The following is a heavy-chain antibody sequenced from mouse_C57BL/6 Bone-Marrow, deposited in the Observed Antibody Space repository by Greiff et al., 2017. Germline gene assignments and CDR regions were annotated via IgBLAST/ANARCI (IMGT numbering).Heavy chain of an antibody. CDR1: GSTFTSYW. Sequence: QVQLQQPGAELVKPGASVKLSCTASGSTFTSYWMHWVKQRPGQGLEWIGMIHPNSGSTHYTEKFQGKATLTVDKSSSTAYMHLSSLTSEDSAASERAEWLRRAAYWGKGTLVTVSA. D-gene: IGHD2-2*01. J-gene: IGHJ3*01. CDR2: IHPNSGST. V-gene: IGHV1-64*01. CDR3: AEWLRRAAY.